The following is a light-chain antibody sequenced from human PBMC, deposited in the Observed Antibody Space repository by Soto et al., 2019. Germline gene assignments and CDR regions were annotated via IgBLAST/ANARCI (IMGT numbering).Light chain of an antibody. CDR3: SSYSSISTLYV. Sequence: QSALTQPASVSGSPGQSITISCTGTSSDVGGYNYVSWFQQHPGKAPKLMIFEVSDRPSGISNRFSGSKSGNTASLTISGLQAEDEADYYFSSYSSISTLYVCGTGTKVNVL. CDR1: SSDVGGYNY. CDR2: EVS. V-gene: IGLV2-14*01. J-gene: IGLJ1*01.